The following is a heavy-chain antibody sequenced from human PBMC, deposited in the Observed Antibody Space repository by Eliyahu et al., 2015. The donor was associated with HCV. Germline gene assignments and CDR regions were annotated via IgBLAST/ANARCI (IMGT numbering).Heavy chain of an antibody. V-gene: IGHV3-48*01. Sequence: EVQLVESGGGLVQPGGSLRLSCAASGFTFSSYSMNWVRQAPGKGLEWVSYICSSSSTIYYADSVKGRFTMSRDNAKNSLYLQMNSLRAEDTAVYYCARDRPPPLWRNYYDSSGYSDAFDIWGQGTMVTVSS. CDR3: ARDRPPPLWRNYYDSSGYSDAFDI. J-gene: IGHJ3*02. D-gene: IGHD3-22*01. CDR1: GFTFSSYS. CDR2: ICSSSSTI.